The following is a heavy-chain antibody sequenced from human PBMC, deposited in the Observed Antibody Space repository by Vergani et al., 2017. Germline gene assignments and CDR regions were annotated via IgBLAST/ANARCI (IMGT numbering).Heavy chain of an antibody. CDR1: EFTFSNYA. V-gene: IGHV3-23*01. CDR3: AKQYFVSGNYLFDY. D-gene: IGHD3-10*01. J-gene: IGHJ4*02. CDR2: ISSSGVSA. Sequence: EVQLLASGGGLVQPGGSLRLTCAASEFTFSNYAMNLVRQAPGKGLELVSGISSSGVSADYTDSVKGRFTISGDNSKNMLFLQMNNLSTEDTAIYYCAKQYFVSGNYLFDYWGQGTLVTVSS.